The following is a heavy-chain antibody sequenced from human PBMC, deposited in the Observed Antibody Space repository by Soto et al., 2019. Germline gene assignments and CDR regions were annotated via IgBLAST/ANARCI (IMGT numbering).Heavy chain of an antibody. V-gene: IGHV1-69*13. CDR1: GGTFSSYA. CDR3: AGDQPLGYCSGGSCRFDY. Sequence: SVKVSCKASGGTFSSYAISWVRQAPGQGLGWMGGIIPIFGTANYAQKFQGRVTITADESTSTAYMELSSLRSEDTAVYYCAGDQPLGYCSGGSCRFDYWGQGTLVTVSS. D-gene: IGHD2-15*01. J-gene: IGHJ4*02. CDR2: IIPIFGTA.